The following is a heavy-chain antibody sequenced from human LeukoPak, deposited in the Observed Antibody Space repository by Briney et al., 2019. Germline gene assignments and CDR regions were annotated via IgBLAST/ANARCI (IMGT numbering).Heavy chain of an antibody. CDR3: ARWTDCSSTNCYSDWFDP. J-gene: IGHJ5*02. CDR2: INHSGST. D-gene: IGHD2-2*02. V-gene: IGHV4-34*01. Sequence: SETLSLTCAVYGGSFSGYYWSWIRQPPGKGLEWIGEINHSGSTNYNPSLKSRVTISVDTSKNQFSLKVSSVTAADTAVYYCARWTDCSSTNCYSDWFDPWGQGTLVTVSS. CDR1: GGSFSGYY.